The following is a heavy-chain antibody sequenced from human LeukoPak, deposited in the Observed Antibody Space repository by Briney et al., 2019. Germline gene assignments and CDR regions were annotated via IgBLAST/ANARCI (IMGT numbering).Heavy chain of an antibody. D-gene: IGHD2-15*01. Sequence: SQTLSLTCAISGDSFSSNSAAWNWIRQSPSRGLEWLGRTYYRSKWYNDYAVSVKSLITINPDTSKNQFSLKLSSVTAADTAVYYCARVRCSGGSCPYYYYYYMDVWGKGTTVTVSS. CDR2: TYYRSKWYN. CDR3: ARVRCSGGSCPYYYYYYMDV. CDR1: GDSFSSNSAA. J-gene: IGHJ6*03. V-gene: IGHV6-1*01.